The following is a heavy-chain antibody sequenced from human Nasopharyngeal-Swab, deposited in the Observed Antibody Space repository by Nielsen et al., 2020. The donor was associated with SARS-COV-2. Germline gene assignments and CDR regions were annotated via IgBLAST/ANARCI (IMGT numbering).Heavy chain of an antibody. CDR1: GGPFSSYA. Sequence: SLKISCKASGGPFSSYAISWVRQAPGQGLEWMGGIIPIFGTANYAQKFQGRVTITAEESTRTAYMELSSLRSEDTAVYYCAREGPGATLPQAAFDIWGQGTMVTVFS. CDR3: AREGPGATLPQAAFDI. V-gene: IGHV1-69*13. J-gene: IGHJ3*02. CDR2: IIPIFGTA. D-gene: IGHD1-26*01.